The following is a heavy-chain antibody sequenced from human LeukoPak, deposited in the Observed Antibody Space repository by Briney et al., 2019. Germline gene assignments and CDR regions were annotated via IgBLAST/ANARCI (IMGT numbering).Heavy chain of an antibody. CDR2: MNPNSGNT. V-gene: IGHV1-8*01. J-gene: IGHJ5*02. Sequence: ASVKVSCKASGYTFTSYDINWVRQATGQGLEWMGWMNPNSGNTGYAQKFQGRVTMTRNTSVSTAYMELSSLRSEDTGVYYCARGRTMVRGVIPDLRNWFDPWGQGTLVTVSS. CDR1: GYTFTSYD. D-gene: IGHD3-10*01. CDR3: ARGRTMVRGVIPDLRNWFDP.